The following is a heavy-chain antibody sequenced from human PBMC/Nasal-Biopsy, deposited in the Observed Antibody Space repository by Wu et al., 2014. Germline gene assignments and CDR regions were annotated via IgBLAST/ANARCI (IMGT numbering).Heavy chain of an antibody. CDR3: ARAGVSGTTKDWFDP. J-gene: IGHJ5*02. V-gene: IGHV3-7*04. CDR2: IKQDGNER. D-gene: IGHD2/OR15-2a*01. Sequence: WVRQAPGKGPEWVATIKQDGNERHYVDSVKGRFTISRDNAKESVYLQMNNLRADDTAVYYCARAGVSGTTKDWFDPWGQGTFVLVSS.